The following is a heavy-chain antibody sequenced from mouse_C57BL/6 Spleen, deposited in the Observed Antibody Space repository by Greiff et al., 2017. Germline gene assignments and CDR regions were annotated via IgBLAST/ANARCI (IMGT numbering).Heavy chain of an antibody. CDR2: INYDGSST. J-gene: IGHJ1*03. D-gene: IGHD1-1*01. CDR1: GFTFSDYY. V-gene: IGHV5-16*01. Sequence: DVQLVESEGGLVQPGSSMKLSCTASGFTFSDYYMAWVRQVPEKGLEWVANINYDGSSTYYLDSLKSRFIISRDNAKNILYLQMSSLKSEDTATYYCAREERITTVVEGYFDVWGTGTTVTVSS. CDR3: AREERITTVVEGYFDV.